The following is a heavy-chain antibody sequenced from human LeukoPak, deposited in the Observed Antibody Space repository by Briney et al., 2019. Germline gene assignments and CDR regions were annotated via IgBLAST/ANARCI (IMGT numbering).Heavy chain of an antibody. CDR1: GFTFGDYA. V-gene: IGHV3-49*03. CDR2: IRSKAYGGTT. CDR3: TSYTYYYDSSGYSLFDY. Sequence: GGSLRLSCTASGFTFGDYAMSWFRQAPGKGLEWVGFIRSKAYGGTTEYAASVKGRFTISRDDSKSIVYLQMNSLKTEDTAVYYCTSYTYYYDSSGYSLFDYWGQGTLVTVSS. J-gene: IGHJ4*02. D-gene: IGHD3-22*01.